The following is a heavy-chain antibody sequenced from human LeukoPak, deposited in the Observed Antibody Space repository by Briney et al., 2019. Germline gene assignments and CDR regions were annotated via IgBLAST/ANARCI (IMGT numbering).Heavy chain of an antibody. CDR1: GFTFSTYS. D-gene: IGHD3-9*01. CDR2: ISSSSSTI. V-gene: IGHV3-48*04. J-gene: IGHJ4*02. Sequence: GGSLRLSCAASGFTFSTYSMNWVRQAPGKGLVWDSFISSSSSTIYYADSVKGRFTISRDNAKNSLYLQMNSLRAEDTAVYYCAGSVLTGYPNFDYWGQGTLVTVSS. CDR3: AGSVLTGYPNFDY.